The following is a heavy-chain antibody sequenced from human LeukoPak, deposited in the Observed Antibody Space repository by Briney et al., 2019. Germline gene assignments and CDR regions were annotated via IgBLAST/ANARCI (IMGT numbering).Heavy chain of an antibody. CDR2: IIPIFGTA. D-gene: IGHD6-13*01. Sequence: SVKVSCKASGGTFSSYAISWVRQAPGQGLEWMGGIIPIFGTANYAQKFQGRVTITADESTSTAYMELSSLRSEDTAVYYCAIATAAGNWFDPWGQGTLVSVSS. J-gene: IGHJ5*02. V-gene: IGHV1-69*13. CDR3: AIATAAGNWFDP. CDR1: GGTFSSYA.